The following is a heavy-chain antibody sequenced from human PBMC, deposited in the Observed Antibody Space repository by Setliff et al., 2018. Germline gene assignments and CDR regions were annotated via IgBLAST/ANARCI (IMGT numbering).Heavy chain of an antibody. J-gene: IGHJ4*02. D-gene: IGHD3-10*01. CDR3: ARHQFVGGYYGSVTYRHFDY. CDR2: IYYSGTA. Sequence: SETLSLTCNVSGGSISSSSYQWGWVRQTPGKGLEWIGSIYYSGTAYYNPSLKSRVTISVDTSKNQFSLQVTSVTATDTAIYYCARHQFVGGYYGSVTYRHFDYWGQGILVTVSS. V-gene: IGHV4-39*01. CDR1: GGSISSSSYQ.